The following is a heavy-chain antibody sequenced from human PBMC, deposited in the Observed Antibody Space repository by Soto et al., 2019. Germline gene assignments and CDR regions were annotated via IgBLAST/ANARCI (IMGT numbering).Heavy chain of an antibody. D-gene: IGHD6-19*01. Sequence: EVQLVESGGDLVQRGGSLRLSCVASGFTFSVYSMNWVRQAPGKGLEWFSYITRDTKTIKYADSVKGRFTISRDNAKNSMYLQMNSLRDEDTAVYYCARSVEGHFDYWGQGTVVTVSS. CDR1: GFTFSVYS. CDR3: ARSVEGHFDY. J-gene: IGHJ4*02. V-gene: IGHV3-48*02. CDR2: ITRDTKTI.